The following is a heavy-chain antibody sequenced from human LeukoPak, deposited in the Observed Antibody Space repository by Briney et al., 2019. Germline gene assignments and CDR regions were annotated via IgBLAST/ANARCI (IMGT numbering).Heavy chain of an antibody. CDR2: ISSSGSSM. V-gene: IGHV3-48*03. CDR1: GFTFSSYE. Sequence: GGSLRLSCAASGFTFSSYEMNWVRQAPGKGLEWVSYISSSGSSMYCADSVKGRFTISRDNAKNSLYLQMNSLRAEDTAVYYCARVLGIVGGWGQGTLVTVSS. CDR3: ARVLGIVGG. D-gene: IGHD1-26*01. J-gene: IGHJ4*02.